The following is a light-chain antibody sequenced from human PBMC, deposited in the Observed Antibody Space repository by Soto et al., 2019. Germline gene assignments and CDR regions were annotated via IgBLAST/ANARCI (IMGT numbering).Light chain of an antibody. Sequence: QSALTQPASVSGSPGQSITISCGGIGDDIGGYNFVSWYQHHPGKAPKLIIYDVTHRPSGVSERFSGSKSGFTASLTISGLQPEDESHYYCASFTSISTYVFGTGTKLTV. J-gene: IGLJ1*01. CDR2: DVT. CDR1: GDDIGGYNF. V-gene: IGLV2-14*01. CDR3: ASFTSISTYV.